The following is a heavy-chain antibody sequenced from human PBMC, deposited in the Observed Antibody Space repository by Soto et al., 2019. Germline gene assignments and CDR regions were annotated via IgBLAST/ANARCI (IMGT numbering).Heavy chain of an antibody. V-gene: IGHV3-23*01. Sequence: AGSLRLSCAASGFTFSSYALSLVRQAPGKGLEWVSAISGSGGSTYYADSVKGRFTISRDNSKNTLYLQMNSLRAEDTAVYYSTHCSGGSCYLNWFDPWGQGTLVTVFS. J-gene: IGHJ5*02. CDR3: THCSGGSCYLNWFDP. D-gene: IGHD2-15*01. CDR2: ISGSGGST. CDR1: GFTFSSYA.